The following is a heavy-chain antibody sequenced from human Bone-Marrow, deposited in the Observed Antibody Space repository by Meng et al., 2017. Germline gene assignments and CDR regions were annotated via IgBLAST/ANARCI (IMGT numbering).Heavy chain of an antibody. J-gene: IGHJ4*02. CDR1: GNTFPDYW. V-gene: IGHV1-2*06. Sequence: VQLVQSGAEVKRPGALVNVSCTSSGNTFPDYWLHWVRRAPGQGLEWMGRINPKSGDTHYAQRFQGRVTMTGDTSISTAYMELSGLRSDDTAMYYCARDEDISAAGKLFGDYWGQGTLVTVSS. CDR2: INPKSGDT. CDR3: ARDEDISAAGKLFGDY. D-gene: IGHD6-13*01.